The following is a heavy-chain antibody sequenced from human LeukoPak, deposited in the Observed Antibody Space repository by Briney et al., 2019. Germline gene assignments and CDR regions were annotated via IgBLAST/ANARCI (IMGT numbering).Heavy chain of an antibody. CDR3: AKSNGYGLVDI. D-gene: IGHD3-10*01. J-gene: IGHJ3*02. V-gene: IGHV4-38-2*02. CDR1: DYSISSGYY. Sequence: SETLSLTCTVSDYSISSGYYWGWIRQPPGKGLEWIGSIFHSGSTNYNPSLKSRVTISLDTSRNQFSLKLTSVTAADTAVYYCAKSNGYGLVDIWGQGTMVTVSS. CDR2: IFHSGST.